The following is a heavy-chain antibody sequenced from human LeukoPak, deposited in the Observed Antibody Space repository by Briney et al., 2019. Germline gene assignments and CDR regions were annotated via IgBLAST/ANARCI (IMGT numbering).Heavy chain of an antibody. D-gene: IGHD6-13*01. J-gene: IGHJ5*02. V-gene: IGHV3-9*01. CDR1: GFTFDDYA. CDR2: ISWNSGSI. CDR3: AKEGQHLGQDWFDP. Sequence: GRSLRLSCAASGFTFDDYAMHWVRQAPGKGLEWVSGISWNSGSIGYADSVKGRFTISRDNAKNSLYLQMNSLRAEDTALYYCAKEGQHLGQDWFDPWGQGTQVTVSS.